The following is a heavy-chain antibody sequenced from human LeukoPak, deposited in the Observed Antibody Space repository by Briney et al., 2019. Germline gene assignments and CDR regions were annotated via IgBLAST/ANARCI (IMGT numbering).Heavy chain of an antibody. D-gene: IGHD2-8*01. J-gene: IGHJ5*02. CDR3: ARYYYDANGFYLDP. CDR2: MFVGGTT. Sequence: PSETLSLTCSVSGASMSSYSWTWIRQPAGKGLEFIGRMFVGGTTNYNPSLKSRVTMSVDTSKNQFSLNLRSVTAADTAVYYCARYYYDANGFYLDPWGQGTLVTVSS. V-gene: IGHV4-4*07. CDR1: GASMSSYS.